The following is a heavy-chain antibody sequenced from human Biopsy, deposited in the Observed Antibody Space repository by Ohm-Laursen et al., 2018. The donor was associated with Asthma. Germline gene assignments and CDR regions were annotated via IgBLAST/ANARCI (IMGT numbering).Heavy chain of an antibody. CDR3: ARKAGSCISRTCYSLDF. Sequence: SVKVSCQSLGGTFNTYVIVWVRQAPGQGLEWMGGINSVFGTTTYPQKFQDRVTITADDSTSTVYMELSSLRSEDTAVYYCARKAGSCISRTCYSLDFWGQGTLVTVSS. V-gene: IGHV1-69*13. CDR1: GGTFNTYV. D-gene: IGHD2-2*01. J-gene: IGHJ4*02. CDR2: INSVFGTT.